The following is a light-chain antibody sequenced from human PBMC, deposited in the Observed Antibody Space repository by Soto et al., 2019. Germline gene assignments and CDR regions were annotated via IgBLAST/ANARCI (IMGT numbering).Light chain of an antibody. J-gene: IGLJ2*01. CDR1: SSKIGAGYD. CDR3: QSYDSSLSGYVV. CDR2: GNS. V-gene: IGLV1-40*01. Sequence: QSVLTQPPSVSGAPGQRVTISCTGSSSKIGAGYDVHWYQQLPGTAPKLLIYGNSNRPSGVPDRFSGSKSGTSASLAITGLQAEDEADYYCQSYDSSLSGYVVFGGGTKRTVL.